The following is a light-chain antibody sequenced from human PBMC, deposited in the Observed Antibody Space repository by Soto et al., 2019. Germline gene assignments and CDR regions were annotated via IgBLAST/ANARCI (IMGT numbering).Light chain of an antibody. J-gene: IGLJ1*01. CDR1: SIDIGGYDY. Sequence: QAGMPQPASISGCPLQSVTISCTGTSIDIGGYDYVSCYQQHPDKAARLIIFEVTYRPVELSERFSASRSGNTASLTLSGLQAEDEAVYYCVVFDDSANGDVFG. CDR3: VVFDDSANGDV. CDR2: EVT. V-gene: IGLV2-14*01.